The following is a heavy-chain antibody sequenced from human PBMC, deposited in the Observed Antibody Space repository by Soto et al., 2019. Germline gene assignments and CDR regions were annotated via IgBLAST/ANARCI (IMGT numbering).Heavy chain of an antibody. V-gene: IGHV3-23*01. CDR2: ISGSGGST. CDR3: AKVRGWELAGGDFDY. D-gene: IGHD1-26*01. Sequence: EVQLLESGGGLVQPGGSLRLSCAASGFTFSSYAMSWVRQAPGKGLGWVSAISGSGGSTYYADSVKGRFTISRDNSKTTLYLQMNSLRAEDTAVYYCAKVRGWELAGGDFDYWGQGTLVTVSS. J-gene: IGHJ4*02. CDR1: GFTFSSYA.